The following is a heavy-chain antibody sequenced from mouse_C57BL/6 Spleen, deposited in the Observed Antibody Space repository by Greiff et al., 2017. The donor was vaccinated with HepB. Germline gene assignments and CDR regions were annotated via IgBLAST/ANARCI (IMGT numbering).Heavy chain of an antibody. CDR3: ARCPFYGSLDY. CDR1: GYTFTSYW. V-gene: IGHV1-64*01. Sequence: VQLQQPGAELVKPGASVKLSCKASGYTFTSYWMHWVKQRPGQGLEWIGMIHPNSGSTNYNEKFKSKATLTVDKSSSTAYMQLSSLTSEDSAVYYCARCPFYGSLDYWGQGTTLTVSS. J-gene: IGHJ2*01. D-gene: IGHD1-1*01. CDR2: IHPNSGST.